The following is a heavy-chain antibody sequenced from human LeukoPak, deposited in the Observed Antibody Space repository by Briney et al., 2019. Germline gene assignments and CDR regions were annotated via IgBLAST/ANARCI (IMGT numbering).Heavy chain of an antibody. CDR3: AKGTYSNYCYGMDV. Sequence: GGSLRLSCAASGFIFSNYGMNWVRQAPGKGLEWVSVIYSGGSTYYADSVKGRFTISRDNSKNTLYLQMNSLRAEDTAVYFCAKGTYSNYCYGMDVWGQGTTVTVSS. CDR2: IYSGGST. D-gene: IGHD4-11*01. CDR1: GFIFSNYG. J-gene: IGHJ6*02. V-gene: IGHV3-23*03.